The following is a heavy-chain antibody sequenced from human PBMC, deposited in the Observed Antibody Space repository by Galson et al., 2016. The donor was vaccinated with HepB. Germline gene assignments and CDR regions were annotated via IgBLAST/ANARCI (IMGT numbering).Heavy chain of an antibody. CDR1: GFTFSAHA. Sequence: SLRLSCAASGFTFSAHAMHWVRQAPGKGLEWVSVIWFDGSEKYYSDSVKGRFTISRDNSKNTLDLQMNRLRAEDTAVYYGAATVHCCGGNCHCYFDYWGHGTLVTVPS. CDR2: IWFDGSEK. V-gene: IGHV3-33*01. J-gene: IGHJ4*01. CDR3: AATVHCCGGNCHCYFDY. D-gene: IGHD2-15*01.